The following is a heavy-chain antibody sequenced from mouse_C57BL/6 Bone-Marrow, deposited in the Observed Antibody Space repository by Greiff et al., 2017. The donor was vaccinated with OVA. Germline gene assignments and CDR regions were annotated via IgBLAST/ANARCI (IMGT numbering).Heavy chain of an antibody. CDR1: GYSFTSYY. V-gene: IGHV1-66*01. CDR2: IYPGSGNT. CDR3: ASPLGFAY. J-gene: IGHJ3*01. Sequence: VMLVESGPELVKPGASVKISCKASGYSFTSYYIHWVKQRPGQGLEWIGWIYPGSGNTKYNEKFKGKATLTADTSSSTAYMQLSSLTSEDSAVYYCASPLGFAYWGQGTLVTVSA. D-gene: IGHD2-10*02.